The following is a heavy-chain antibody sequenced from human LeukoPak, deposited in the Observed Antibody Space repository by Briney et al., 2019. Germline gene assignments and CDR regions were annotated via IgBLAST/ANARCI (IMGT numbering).Heavy chain of an antibody. J-gene: IGHJ5*02. CDR2: IYYSGST. Sequence: SETLSLTCTVSGGSISTYYWSWIRQPPGKGLEWIGYIYYSGSTNYNPSLKSRVTISIDTSKRQFSLRLSSVTAADTAVYYCARGGTTTSRWLDPWGQGTLVTVSS. V-gene: IGHV4-59*01. CDR3: ARGGTTTSRWLDP. CDR1: GGSISTYY. D-gene: IGHD1/OR15-1a*01.